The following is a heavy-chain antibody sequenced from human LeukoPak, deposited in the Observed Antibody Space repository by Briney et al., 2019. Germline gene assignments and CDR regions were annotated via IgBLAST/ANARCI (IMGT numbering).Heavy chain of an antibody. D-gene: IGHD3-22*01. J-gene: IGHJ4*02. CDR3: ARKIKPYYYDSSGYYNY. CDR1: GGSFSGYY. CDR2: INHSGST. Sequence: PSETLSLTCAVYGGSFSGYYWSWIRQPPGKGLEWIGEINHSGSTNYNPSLKSRVTISVDTSKNQFSLKLSSVTAADTAVYYCARKIKPYYYDSSGYYNYWGQGTLVTVSS. V-gene: IGHV4-34*01.